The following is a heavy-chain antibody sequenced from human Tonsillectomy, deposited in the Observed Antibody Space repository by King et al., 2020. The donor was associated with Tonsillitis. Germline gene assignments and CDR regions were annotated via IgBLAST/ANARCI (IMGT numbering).Heavy chain of an antibody. D-gene: IGHD3-9*01. CDR3: AKDVSLTGEVDPSFDY. J-gene: IGHJ4*02. V-gene: IGHV3-9*01. CDR2: ISWNSGTK. Sequence: DVQLVESGGGLVQPGRSLRLSCAASGFTFDDFAMHWVRQAPGKGLEWVSGISWNSGTKGYADSVKGRFTISRDNAKNSLYLQMNSLRAEDTALYYCAKDVSLTGEVDPSFDYWGQGTLVTVSS. CDR1: GFTFDDFA.